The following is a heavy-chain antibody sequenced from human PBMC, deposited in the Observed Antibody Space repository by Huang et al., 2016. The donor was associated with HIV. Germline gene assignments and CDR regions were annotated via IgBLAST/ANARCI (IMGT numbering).Heavy chain of an antibody. CDR2: VHHSGST. V-gene: IGHV4-59*11. CDR3: ARDRRLPIVPSDY. D-gene: IGHD5-12*01. Sequence: VQLQESGPGLVKPSETLSLTCTVSGDSITNHYWDWMRQPPGSGLEWIGSVHHSGSTNSIPALTSRVTISVESSRNQFSRRVSSVTAADTAVYYCARDRRLPIVPSDYWGRGTLVTVSS. J-gene: IGHJ4*02. CDR1: GDSITNHY.